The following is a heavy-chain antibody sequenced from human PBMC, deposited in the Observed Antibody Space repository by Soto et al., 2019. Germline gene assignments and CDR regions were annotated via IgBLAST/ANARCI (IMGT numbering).Heavy chain of an antibody. J-gene: IGHJ4*02. CDR1: GFTFRNHA. V-gene: IGHV3-33*01. Sequence: PGGSLRLSCAASGFTFRNHAMHWVRQAPGKGLEWVALIWYDGSSKYYADSVKGRFTISRDNSKNTLYLEMNSLRAEDTAMYYCVRDQGVVIIKGYWGQGTLVTVSS. D-gene: IGHD2-8*01. CDR3: VRDQGVVIIKGY. CDR2: IWYDGSSK.